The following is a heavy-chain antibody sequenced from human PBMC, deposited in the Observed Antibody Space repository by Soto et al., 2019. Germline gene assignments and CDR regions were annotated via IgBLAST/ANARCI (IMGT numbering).Heavy chain of an antibody. CDR1: SGSISSSNW. D-gene: IGHD2-15*01. J-gene: IGHJ4*02. CDR3: ARMRGGGSRFDY. CDR2: IYHSGST. V-gene: IGHV4-4*02. Sequence: SXTLSLTCAVSSGSISSSNWWSWVRQPQVKGLELVGEIYHSGSTNYNPSLKSRVTISVDKSKNQFSLKLSSVTAADTAVYYCARMRGGGSRFDYWGQGTLVTVSS.